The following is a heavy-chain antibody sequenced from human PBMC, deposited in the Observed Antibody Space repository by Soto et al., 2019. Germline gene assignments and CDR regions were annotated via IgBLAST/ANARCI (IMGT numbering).Heavy chain of an antibody. V-gene: IGHV5-10-1*01. CDR1: GNSFTSSR. CDR3: ARRSTVVTTSYYYYYGMEV. J-gene: IGHJ6*02. Sequence: GEFLRISWKFSGNSFTSSRISWLRQMPGNGLEWLGRIDPSDSYTNYSPSFQGHVTISADKSISTAYLQWSSLTVSDTAMYYCARRSTVVTTSYYYYYGMEVWGQGTKVNVSS. CDR2: IDPSDSYT. D-gene: IGHD4-4*01.